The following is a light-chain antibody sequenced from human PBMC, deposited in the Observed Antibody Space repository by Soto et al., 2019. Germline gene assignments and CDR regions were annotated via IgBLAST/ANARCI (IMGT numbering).Light chain of an antibody. V-gene: IGKV3-20*01. Sequence: IVLTQAPGTLPLSPGERASLSCMPSQSVSSNYLAWYQQKPGQAPRLLIYGASSRATGIPDRFSGSGSGTDFTLTISRLEPEDFAVYYCQHYGSSPETFGQGTKV. CDR2: GAS. CDR1: QSVSSNY. J-gene: IGKJ1*01. CDR3: QHYGSSPET.